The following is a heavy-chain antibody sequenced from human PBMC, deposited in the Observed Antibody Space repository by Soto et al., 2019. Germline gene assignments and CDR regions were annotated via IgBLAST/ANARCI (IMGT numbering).Heavy chain of an antibody. J-gene: IGHJ5*02. CDR2: IYWDVDR. V-gene: IGHV2-5*02. D-gene: IGHD3-10*01. CDR3: VSGSFPNWFDP. CDR1: GFSFSTPGVG. Sequence: QITLKESGPTLVKPTQTLTLTCTFSGFSFSTPGVGVGWIRQPPGEALEWLALIYWDVDRRYSPSLRSRLNNNKDPSKNQVVLTMTNMDPVDTATYYCVSGSFPNWFDPWGRGILVTVSS.